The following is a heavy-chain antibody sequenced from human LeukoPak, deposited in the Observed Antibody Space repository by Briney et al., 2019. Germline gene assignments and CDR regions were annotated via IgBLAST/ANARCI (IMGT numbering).Heavy chain of an antibody. Sequence: GGSLRLSCAASGFTFSNYAMHWVRQAPGKGLEWEAVIWYDGSNENYADTVKGRFTISRDNSKNMLNLQVNSLRAEDTAVYYCARRSAVGTHGMDVWGKGTTVTVSS. CDR2: IWYDGSNE. CDR1: GFTFSNYA. D-gene: IGHD6-13*01. CDR3: ARRSAVGTHGMDV. J-gene: IGHJ6*04. V-gene: IGHV3-33*01.